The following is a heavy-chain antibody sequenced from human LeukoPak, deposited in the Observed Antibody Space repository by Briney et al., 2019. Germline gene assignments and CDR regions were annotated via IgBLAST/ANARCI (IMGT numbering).Heavy chain of an antibody. J-gene: IGHJ4*02. D-gene: IGHD3-3*01. CDR3: AVDFWRSQGFDY. CDR2: IIPIFGIA. V-gene: IGHV1-69*04. Sequence: SVKVSCKASGGTFSSYAISWVRQAPGQGLEWMGRIIPIFGIANYAQKSQGRVTITADKSTSTAYMELSSLRSEDTAVYYCAVDFWRSQGFDYWGQGTLVTVSS. CDR1: GGTFSSYA.